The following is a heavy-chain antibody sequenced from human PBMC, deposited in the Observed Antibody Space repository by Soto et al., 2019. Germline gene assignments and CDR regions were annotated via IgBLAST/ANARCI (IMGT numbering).Heavy chain of an antibody. D-gene: IGHD4-17*01. CDR3: ARAPGDYDKWFDP. CDR2: INPNSGGT. CDR1: GYTFTASY. J-gene: IGHJ5*02. V-gene: IGHV1-2*02. Sequence: QVHLVQSGAEVKKPGASVKVSCKASGYTFTASYMHWVRQAPGQGLEWMGWINPNSGGTNYAQKFQGRVTVTRDTSISTAYMELSRLRSDDTAVYYCARAPGDYDKWFDPWGQGTLVTVSS.